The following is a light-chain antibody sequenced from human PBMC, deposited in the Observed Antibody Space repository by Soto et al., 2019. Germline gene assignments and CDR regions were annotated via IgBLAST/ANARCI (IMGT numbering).Light chain of an antibody. CDR1: QSVSSSY. CDR3: QQYGSSPLT. Sequence: EIVLTQSPGTLSLSPGERATLSCRASQSVSSSYLAWHQQTPGQAPRLLIYGASSRATGIPDRFSGSGSGTDFLLTISRLEPEDFAVYYCQQYGSSPLTFGGGTKVDIK. CDR2: GAS. J-gene: IGKJ4*01. V-gene: IGKV3-20*01.